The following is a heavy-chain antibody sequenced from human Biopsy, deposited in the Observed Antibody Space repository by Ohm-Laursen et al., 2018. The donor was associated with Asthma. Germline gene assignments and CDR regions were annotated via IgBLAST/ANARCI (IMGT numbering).Heavy chain of an antibody. V-gene: IGHV3-30*18. D-gene: IGHD3-3*01. CDR1: GFTFSSHG. J-gene: IGHJ6*02. CDR2: IAYDGSNK. Sequence: SLRLSFAPSGFTFSSHGMYWVRQTPGKGLAWVAVIAYDGSNKYYADSVKGRFTISRDNSKNTLYLQMNNLRAEDTAVHYCAKDTEGRYDFWSGLSYNYYGMDVWGQGTTVTVSS. CDR3: AKDTEGRYDFWSGLSYNYYGMDV.